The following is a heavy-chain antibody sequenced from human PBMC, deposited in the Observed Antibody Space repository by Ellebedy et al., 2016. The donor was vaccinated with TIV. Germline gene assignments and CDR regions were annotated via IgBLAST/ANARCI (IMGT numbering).Heavy chain of an antibody. D-gene: IGHD1-26*01. V-gene: IGHV3-23*01. CDR2: IDGRSDWT. Sequence: GESLKISXAASGFNVSEHGMSWVRQAPGKGLEWVSGIDGRSDWTDYLDSVKGRFTTSRDNSKNTLHLQMNSLRVEDTAVYFCTRDSGWEESDWGQGTLVIVSS. CDR3: TRDSGWEESD. J-gene: IGHJ4*02. CDR1: GFNVSEHG.